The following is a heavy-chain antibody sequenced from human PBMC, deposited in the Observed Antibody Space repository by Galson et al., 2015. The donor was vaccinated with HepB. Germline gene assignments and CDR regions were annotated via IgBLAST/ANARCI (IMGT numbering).Heavy chain of an antibody. Sequence: ETLSLTCTVSGGSITSSRFYWGWIRQPPGKGLEWVGSILYSGTTYYNPSLKSRITISLDTSKNQFSLKLSSVTAADTAVYYCGRWESFVAVAGIGLGFGYWGQGARVTVSP. CDR1: GGSITSSRFY. CDR2: ILYSGTT. D-gene: IGHD6-19*01. J-gene: IGHJ4*02. V-gene: IGHV4-39*01. CDR3: GRWESFVAVAGIGLGFGY.